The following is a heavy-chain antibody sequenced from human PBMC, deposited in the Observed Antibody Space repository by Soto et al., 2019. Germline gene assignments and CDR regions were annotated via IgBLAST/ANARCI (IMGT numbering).Heavy chain of an antibody. D-gene: IGHD3-22*01. CDR2: ISYDGNNK. CDR1: GFTFSSHA. J-gene: IGHJ4*02. CDR3: ARVHYYDSTGYYEIAY. V-gene: IGHV3-30-3*01. Sequence: GGSLRLSCAASGFTFSSHAMHWVRQAPGKGLEWVALISYDGNNKYYADSVKGRCTISRDNSKSTLYLQMNSLRVEDTAVYYCARVHYYDSTGYYEIAYWGQGTLVTVSS.